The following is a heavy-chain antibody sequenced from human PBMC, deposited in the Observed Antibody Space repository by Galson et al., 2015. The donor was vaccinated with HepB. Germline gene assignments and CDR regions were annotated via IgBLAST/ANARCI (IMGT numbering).Heavy chain of an antibody. Sequence: SLRLSCAASGFTFSSYAMHWVRQAPGKGLEWVAVIPYDGSNKYYADSVKGRFTISRDNSKNTLYLQMNSLRAEDTAVYYCARGGGSGGHFVDYWGQGTLVTVSS. V-gene: IGHV3-30-3*01. D-gene: IGHD2-15*01. J-gene: IGHJ4*02. CDR2: IPYDGSNK. CDR1: GFTFSSYA. CDR3: ARGGGSGGHFVDY.